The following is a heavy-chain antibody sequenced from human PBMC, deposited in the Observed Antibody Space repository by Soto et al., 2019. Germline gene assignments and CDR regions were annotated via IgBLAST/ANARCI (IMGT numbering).Heavy chain of an antibody. CDR2: INAGNGNT. D-gene: IGHD3-10*01. CDR3: ARGSNYYGLGYFNY. J-gene: IGHJ4*02. V-gene: IGHV1-3*01. Sequence: QVQLVQSGAEVKKPGASVKVSCKASGYTFTSYAMLWVRQAPGQRLEWMGWINAGNGNTKYSQKFQGRVTITRDTSASTAYMELSSLRSEDTAVYYCARGSNYYGLGYFNYWGQGTLVTVSS. CDR1: GYTFTSYA.